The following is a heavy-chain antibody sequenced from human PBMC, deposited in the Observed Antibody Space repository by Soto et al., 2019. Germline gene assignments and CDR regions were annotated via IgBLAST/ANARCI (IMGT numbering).Heavy chain of an antibody. CDR2: INHSGST. J-gene: IGHJ3*02. V-gene: IGHV4-34*01. D-gene: IGHD3-22*01. CDR1: GGPFSGYY. CDR3: ARGFHYYDSSGYRLYAFDI. Sequence: PSETLSLTCADFGGPFSGYYWSWIRQPPGKGLEWIGEINHSGSTNYNPSLKSRVTISVDTSKNQFSLKLSSVTAADTAVYYCARGFHYYDSSGYRLYAFDIWGKGTMVS.